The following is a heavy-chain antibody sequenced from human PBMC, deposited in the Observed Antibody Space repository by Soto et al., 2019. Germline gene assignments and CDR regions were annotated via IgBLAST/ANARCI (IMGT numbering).Heavy chain of an antibody. CDR2: ISAYNGDT. CDR1: GYTFTNHG. D-gene: IGHD3-22*01. J-gene: IGHJ4*02. CDR3: ARDPSNTSGYYQLFDY. V-gene: IGHV1-18*01. Sequence: ASVKVSCKASGYTFTNHGISSVRQAPGQGLEWMGWISAYNGDTSYAQKFQGRVTLTTDSSTSTAYLVLRSLRSDDTAVYYCARDPSNTSGYYQLFDYWGQGTLVTVS.